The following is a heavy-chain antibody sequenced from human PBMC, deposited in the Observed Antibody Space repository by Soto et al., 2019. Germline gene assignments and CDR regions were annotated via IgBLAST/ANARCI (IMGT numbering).Heavy chain of an antibody. CDR3: ARDTVRGPYWFDP. CDR2: IYYSGST. Sequence: PSETLSLTCTVSGGSIRSGDYYWSWIRQPPGKGLEWIGYIYYSGSTYYNPSLKSRVTISVDTSKNQFSLKLSSVTAADTAVYYCARDTVRGPYWFDPWGQGTLVTVSS. D-gene: IGHD3-16*01. J-gene: IGHJ5*02. CDR1: GGSIRSGDYY. V-gene: IGHV4-30-4*01.